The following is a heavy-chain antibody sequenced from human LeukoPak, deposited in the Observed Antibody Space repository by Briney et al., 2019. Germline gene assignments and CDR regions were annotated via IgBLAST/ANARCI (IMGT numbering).Heavy chain of an antibody. CDR2: IIPIFGTA. Sequence: SVKVSCKASGGTFSSYAISWVRQAPGQGLEWMGGIIPIFGTANYAQKFQGRVTITTDESTSTAYMELSSLRSEDTAVYYYATSWLDYYDSSGHFLSYWGQGTLVTVSS. CDR1: GGTFSSYA. D-gene: IGHD3-22*01. V-gene: IGHV1-69*05. CDR3: ATSWLDYYDSSGHFLSY. J-gene: IGHJ4*02.